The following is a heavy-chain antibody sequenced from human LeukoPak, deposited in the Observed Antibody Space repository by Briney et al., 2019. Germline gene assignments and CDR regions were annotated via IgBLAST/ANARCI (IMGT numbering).Heavy chain of an antibody. CDR1: GFTFSNSW. J-gene: IGHJ4*02. Sequence: QPGGSLRLSCATSGFTFSNSWMHWVRRAPGKGLVWVSRINKDGTTITYAESVRGRFTISRDNAKNTLYLQMNSLRVEDTAVYYCLTTVNGGNSGWGQGTLVTVSS. CDR2: INKDGTTI. D-gene: IGHD4-23*01. V-gene: IGHV3-74*01. CDR3: LTTVNGGNSG.